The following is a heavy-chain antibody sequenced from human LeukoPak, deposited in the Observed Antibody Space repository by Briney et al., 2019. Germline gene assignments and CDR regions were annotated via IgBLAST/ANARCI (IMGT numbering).Heavy chain of an antibody. J-gene: IGHJ6*03. V-gene: IGHV4-59*01. CDR3: ARRDRRDYYMDV. CDR2: IYYSGST. D-gene: IGHD5-24*01. CDR1: GGSISSYY. Sequence: SETLSFTCTVSGGSISSYYWSWIRQPPGKGLEWIGYIYYSGSTNYNPSLKSRVTISVDTSKNQFSLKLSSVTAADTAVYYCARRDRRDYYMDVWGKGTTVTVSS.